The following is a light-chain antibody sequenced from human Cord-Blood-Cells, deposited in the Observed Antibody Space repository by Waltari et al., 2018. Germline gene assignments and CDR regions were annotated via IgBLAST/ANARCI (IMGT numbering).Light chain of an antibody. V-gene: IGLV1-40*01. CDR2: GNS. Sequence: QSVLTQPPSVSGAPGQRDTISCTGSSSNTGAGYDVHWYQQLPGTAPKLLIYGNSNRPSGVPDRFSGSKSGTSASLAITGLQAEDEADYYCQSYDSSVVFGGGTKLTVL. CDR3: QSYDSSVV. CDR1: SSNTGAGYD. J-gene: IGLJ2*01.